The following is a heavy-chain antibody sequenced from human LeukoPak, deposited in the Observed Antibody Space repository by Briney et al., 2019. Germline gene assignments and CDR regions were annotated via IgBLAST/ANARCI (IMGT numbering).Heavy chain of an antibody. CDR3: AREARTGSIDY. CDR2: ISSSGSMI. V-gene: IGHV3-11*04. J-gene: IGHJ4*02. CDR1: GFTFSDYY. D-gene: IGHD2-15*01. Sequence: GGSLRLSCAASGFTFSDYYMSWIRQAPGKGLEWVSYISSSGSMIYNADSVKGRITISRDNAQNSLYLQMNSLRAEDTALYYCAREARTGSIDYWGQGTLVTVSS.